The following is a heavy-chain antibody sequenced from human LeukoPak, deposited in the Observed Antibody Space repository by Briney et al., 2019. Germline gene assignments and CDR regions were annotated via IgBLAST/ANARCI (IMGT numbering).Heavy chain of an antibody. CDR3: AVKTGTTLNWFDP. D-gene: IGHD1-7*01. J-gene: IGHJ5*02. CDR1: GGSFSGYY. V-gene: IGHV4-34*01. Sequence: ASETLSLTCAVYGGSFSGYYWSWIRQPPGKGLEWIGEINHSGSTNYNPSLKSRVTISVDTSKSQFSLKLSSVTAADTAVYYCAVKTGTTLNWFDPWGQGTLVTVSS. CDR2: INHSGST.